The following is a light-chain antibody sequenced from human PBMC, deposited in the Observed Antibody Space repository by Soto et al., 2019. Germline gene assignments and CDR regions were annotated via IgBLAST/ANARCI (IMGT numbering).Light chain of an antibody. J-gene: IGKJ3*01. CDR3: QQYYSTPFT. Sequence: DIVLTQSPDSLAVSLGERATVNCKSSQSVLYSSNNKNYLVWYQQKPGQPPRLLIYWASIRASGVPDRFSGSGSGTDFTLTISSLQAEDVAVYYCQQYYSTPFTFCPGTKVDIK. CDR1: QSVLYSSNNKNY. CDR2: WAS. V-gene: IGKV4-1*01.